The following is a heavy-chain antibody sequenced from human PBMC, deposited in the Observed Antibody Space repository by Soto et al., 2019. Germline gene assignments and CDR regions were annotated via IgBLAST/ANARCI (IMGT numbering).Heavy chain of an antibody. CDR3: AADANCGGDCDWYFDL. Sequence: QMQLVQSGPEVKKPGTSVKVSCKASGFTFTSSAVQWVRQARGQRLEWIGWIVVGSGNTNYAQKFQERVTITRDMSTSTAYMELSSLRSEDTAVYYCAADANCGGDCDWYFDLWGRVTLVTVSS. V-gene: IGHV1-58*01. CDR2: IVVGSGNT. CDR1: GFTFTSSA. D-gene: IGHD2-21*02. J-gene: IGHJ2*01.